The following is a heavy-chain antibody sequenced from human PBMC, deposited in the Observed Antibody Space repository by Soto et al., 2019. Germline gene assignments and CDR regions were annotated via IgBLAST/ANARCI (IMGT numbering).Heavy chain of an antibody. CDR3: ARAPTYSSGWYQVDY. CDR1: GGSISSGGYY. V-gene: IGHV4-31*03. CDR2: IYYSGST. Sequence: QVQLQESGPGLVKPSQTLSLTCTVSGGSISSGGYYWSWIRQHPGKGLEWIGYIYYSGSTYYNPSLKSRVTISVDPSKNQFSLKLRSVTAADTAVYYCARAPTYSSGWYQVDYWGQGTLVTVSS. D-gene: IGHD6-19*01. J-gene: IGHJ4*02.